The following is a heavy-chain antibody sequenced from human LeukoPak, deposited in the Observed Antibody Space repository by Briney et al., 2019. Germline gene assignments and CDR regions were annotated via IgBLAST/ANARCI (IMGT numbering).Heavy chain of an antibody. Sequence: GGSLRLSCAASGFTFSTYAMSWVRQAPGKGLEWVANIKQDGSEKYYVDSVKGRFTVSRDNAKNSLYLQMNSLKAEDTAVYYCARAAWLWDHWGQGTLVTVSS. CDR3: ARAAWLWDH. J-gene: IGHJ4*02. CDR2: IKQDGSEK. CDR1: GFTFSTYA. D-gene: IGHD3-22*01. V-gene: IGHV3-7*01.